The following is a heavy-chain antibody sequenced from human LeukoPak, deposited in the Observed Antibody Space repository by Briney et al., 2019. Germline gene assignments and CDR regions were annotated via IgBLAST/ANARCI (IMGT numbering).Heavy chain of an antibody. CDR1: GFTFSSYW. J-gene: IGHJ4*02. CDR2: IKQDGSEK. D-gene: IGHD6-13*01. Sequence: GGSLTLSCAASGFTFSSYWMSWVRQAPGKGLEWVANIKQDGSEKYYVDSVKGRFTISRDNAKNSLYLQMNSLRAEDTAVYYCARGGIAAAGTPVGYWGQGTLVTVSS. V-gene: IGHV3-7*01. CDR3: ARGGIAAAGTPVGY.